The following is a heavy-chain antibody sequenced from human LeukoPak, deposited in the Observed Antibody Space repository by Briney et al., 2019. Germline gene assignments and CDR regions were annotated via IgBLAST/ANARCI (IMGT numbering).Heavy chain of an antibody. Sequence: GGSLRLSCAASGFTFSSYSMMWVRQAPGKGLEWVSYISSSGSTIYYADSVKGRFTISRDNAKNSLYLQMNSLRAEDTAVYYCARILMLGRCLDYWGQGTLVTVSS. J-gene: IGHJ4*02. CDR1: GFTFSSYS. V-gene: IGHV3-48*04. CDR2: ISSSGSTI. D-gene: IGHD1-14*01. CDR3: ARILMLGRCLDY.